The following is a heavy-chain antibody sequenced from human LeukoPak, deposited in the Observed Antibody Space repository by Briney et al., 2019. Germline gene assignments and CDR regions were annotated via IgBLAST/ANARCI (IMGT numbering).Heavy chain of an antibody. CDR2: IIPILGIA. V-gene: IGHV1-69*04. CDR1: GGTFSSYA. Sequence: SVKVSCKASGGTFSSYAISWVRQAPGQGLEWMGRIIPILGIANYAQKFQGRVTITADKSTSTAYMELSSLRSEDTAVYYCARDRIVVVVAATPAFDYWGQGTLVTVSS. J-gene: IGHJ4*02. CDR3: ARDRIVVVVAATPAFDY. D-gene: IGHD2-15*01.